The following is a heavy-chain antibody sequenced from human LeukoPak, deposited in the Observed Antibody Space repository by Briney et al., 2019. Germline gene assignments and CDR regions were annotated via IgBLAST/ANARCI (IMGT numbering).Heavy chain of an antibody. CDR3: ARTYSSSLGMSYYYYYYMDV. CDR2: MNPNSGNT. D-gene: IGHD6-6*01. CDR1: GYTFTGYD. V-gene: IGHV1-8*03. Sequence: ASVKVSYEASGYTFTGYDINWVRQATGQGLEWMGWMNPNSGNTGYAQKFQGRVTITRNTSISTAYMELSSLRSEDTAVYYCARTYSSSLGMSYYYYYYMDVWGKGTTVTVSS. J-gene: IGHJ6*03.